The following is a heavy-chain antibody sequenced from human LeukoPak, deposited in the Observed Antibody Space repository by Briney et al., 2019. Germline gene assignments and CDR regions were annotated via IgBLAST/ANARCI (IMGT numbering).Heavy chain of an antibody. V-gene: IGHV1-8*02. CDR3: ARELLWFGEPPYNWFDP. J-gene: IGHJ5*02. CDR1: GYTFTGYY. D-gene: IGHD3-10*01. Sequence: ASVKDSCKASGYTFTGYYIHWVRQAPGQGLAWMGWMNPNSDNTGYAQKFQGRVTMTRNTSISTAYMELSSLRSEDTAVYYCARELLWFGEPPYNWFDPGGQGTLVTVSS. CDR2: MNPNSDNT.